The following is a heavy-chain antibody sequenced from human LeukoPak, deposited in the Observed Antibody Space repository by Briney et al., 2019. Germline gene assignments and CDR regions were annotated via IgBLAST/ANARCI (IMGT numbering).Heavy chain of an antibody. CDR3: ARDNWNYGSSMDV. J-gene: IGHJ6*02. CDR1: GGSISSYY. Sequence: SETLSLTCTVSGGSISSYYWSWIRQPPRKGLEWIGYIYYSGSTNYNPSLKSRVTISVDTSKNQFSLKLSSVTAADTAVYYCARDNWNYGSSMDVWGQGTTVTVSS. D-gene: IGHD1-7*01. CDR2: IYYSGST. V-gene: IGHV4-59*01.